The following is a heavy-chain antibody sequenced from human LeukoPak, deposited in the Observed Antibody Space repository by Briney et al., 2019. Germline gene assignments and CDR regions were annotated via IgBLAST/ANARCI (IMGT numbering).Heavy chain of an antibody. CDR2: IISSISYI. Sequence: GGSLRLSCAASGFSFSSYTMNWVRQAPGKGLEWVPSIISSISYIYYADSVKGRFTISRDNAKNSLYLQMNSLRAEDTAVYYCARKGGGDVNAFDIWGQGTMVTVSS. CDR1: GFSFSSYT. J-gene: IGHJ3*02. D-gene: IGHD2-21*02. CDR3: ARKGGGDVNAFDI. V-gene: IGHV3-21*01.